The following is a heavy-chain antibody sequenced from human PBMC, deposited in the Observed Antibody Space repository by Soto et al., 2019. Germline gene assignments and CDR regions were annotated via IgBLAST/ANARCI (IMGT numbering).Heavy chain of an antibody. J-gene: IGHJ6*02. CDR2: IYYSGST. D-gene: IGHD6-19*01. CDR1: GGSISSGDYY. Sequence: PSETLSLTCTVSGGSISSGDYYWSWIRQPPGKGLEWIGCIYYSGSTYYTPSLKSRVTISVDTSKNQFSLKLSSVTAADTAVYYCAMAGWYYYYGMDVWGQGTTVTVSS. CDR3: AMAGWYYYYGMDV. V-gene: IGHV4-30-4*01.